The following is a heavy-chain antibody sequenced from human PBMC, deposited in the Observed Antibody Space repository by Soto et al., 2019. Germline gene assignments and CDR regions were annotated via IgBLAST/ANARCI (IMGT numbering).Heavy chain of an antibody. CDR1: GYSFTSYW. Sequence: EVQLVQSGAEVKKPGESLRISCKGSGYSFTSYWISWVRQMPGKGLEWMGRIDPSDSYTNYSPSFEGHVTISADKSTSTAYLHWSSLKASDTAMYYCARTTHYFGSEPNWGQGTLVTVSS. CDR3: ARTTHYFGSEPN. V-gene: IGHV5-10-1*01. CDR2: IDPSDSYT. J-gene: IGHJ4*02. D-gene: IGHD3-10*01.